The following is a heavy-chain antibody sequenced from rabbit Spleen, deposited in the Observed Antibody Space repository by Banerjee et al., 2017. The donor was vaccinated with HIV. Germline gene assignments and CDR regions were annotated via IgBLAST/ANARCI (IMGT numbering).Heavy chain of an antibody. CDR3: ARDGYSRGWGIILYYFNL. D-gene: IGHD4-1*01. Sequence: QEQLEESGGDLVKPGASLTLTCTASVFSFSNNYVMCWVRQAPGKGLEWIACISAGTSGSTYYASWAKGRFTISKTSSTTVTLQMTSLTAADTAAYFCARDGYSRGWGIILYYFNLWGPGTLVTVS. CDR1: VFSFSNNYV. CDR2: ISAGTSGST. J-gene: IGHJ4*01. V-gene: IGHV1S45*01.